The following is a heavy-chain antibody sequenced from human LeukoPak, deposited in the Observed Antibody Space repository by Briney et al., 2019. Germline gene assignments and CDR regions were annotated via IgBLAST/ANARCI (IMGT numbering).Heavy chain of an antibody. J-gene: IGHJ4*02. V-gene: IGHV3-23*01. CDR1: GFTFSSYA. CDR3: AKDLDCSSTSCLPDY. Sequence: GGSLRLSCAASGFTFSSYAMSWVRQAPGKGLEWVSAISGSGGSTYYADSVKGRFTISRDNSKNTLYLQINSLRAEDTAVYYCAKDLDCSSTSCLPDYWGQGTLVTVSS. CDR2: ISGSGGST. D-gene: IGHD2-2*01.